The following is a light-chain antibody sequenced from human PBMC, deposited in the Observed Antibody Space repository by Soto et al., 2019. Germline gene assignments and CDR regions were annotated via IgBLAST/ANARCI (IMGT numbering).Light chain of an antibody. Sequence: EVVMTQSPATLSVSPGERATLSCRASQSVNANLAWYQQMPGQAPRLLIHGASNRATGIPARFSGSGFGTEFILTISRLQSEDFAAYYCQQYNTWLWTFGQGNKVEI. CDR3: QQYNTWLWT. J-gene: IGKJ1*01. CDR1: QSVNAN. CDR2: GAS. V-gene: IGKV3-15*01.